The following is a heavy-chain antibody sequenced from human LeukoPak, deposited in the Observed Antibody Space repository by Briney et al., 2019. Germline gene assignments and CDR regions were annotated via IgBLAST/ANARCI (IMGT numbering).Heavy chain of an antibody. J-gene: IGHJ5*02. CDR1: GGSISSYY. V-gene: IGHV4-4*07. D-gene: IGHD3-9*01. Sequence: PSETLSLTCTVSGGSISSYYWSWIRQPAGKGLEWIGRIYTSGSTNHNPSLKSRVTMSVDTSKNQFSLKLSSVTAADTAVYYCARGPAYYDILTGHTNWFDPWGQGTLVTVSS. CDR2: IYTSGST. CDR3: ARGPAYYDILTGHTNWFDP.